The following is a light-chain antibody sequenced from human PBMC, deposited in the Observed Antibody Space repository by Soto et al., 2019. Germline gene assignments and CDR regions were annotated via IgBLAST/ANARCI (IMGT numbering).Light chain of an antibody. Sequence: QSALTQPPSASGSPGQSVTISCSGTGGDIGRYDFVSWYQQYPGKAPKLLIYEVDKRPSGVPDRFSGSKSGDRASLTVSGLRPEDEADYHCSAYAGGNIVIFSGGTKLTVL. J-gene: IGLJ2*01. CDR1: GGDIGRYDF. CDR3: SAYAGGNIVI. CDR2: EVD. V-gene: IGLV2-8*01.